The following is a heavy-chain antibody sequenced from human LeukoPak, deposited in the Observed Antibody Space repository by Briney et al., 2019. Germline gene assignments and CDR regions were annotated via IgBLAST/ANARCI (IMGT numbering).Heavy chain of an antibody. J-gene: IGHJ4*02. D-gene: IGHD4-23*01. CDR1: GYTFTRYY. Sequence: ASVKVSCKAFGYTFTRYYIHWVRQAPGQGLEWMGAIDCDGGNTKYAQRLQGRVTMTRDTSTSTVYMELSSLRSEDTAVFYCAREFGNTYYFDYWGQGTLVTVSS. V-gene: IGHV1-46*01. CDR2: IDCDGGNT. CDR3: AREFGNTYYFDY.